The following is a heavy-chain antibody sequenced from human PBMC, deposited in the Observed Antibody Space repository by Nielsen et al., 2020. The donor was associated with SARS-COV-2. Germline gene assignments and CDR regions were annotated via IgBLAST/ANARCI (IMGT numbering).Heavy chain of an antibody. CDR2: ISWNSGSI. Sequence: GGSLRLSCAASGFTFDDYAMHWVRQAPGKGLEWVSGISWNSGSIGYADSVKGRFTISRDNAKNSLYLQMNSLRAEDTAVYYCARDRYEYYFDYWGQGTLVTVSS. V-gene: IGHV3-9*01. J-gene: IGHJ4*02. CDR1: GFTFDDYA. D-gene: IGHD1-1*01. CDR3: ARDRYEYYFDY.